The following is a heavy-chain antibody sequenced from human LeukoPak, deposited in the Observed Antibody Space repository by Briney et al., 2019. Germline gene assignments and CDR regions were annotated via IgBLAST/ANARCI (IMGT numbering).Heavy chain of an antibody. CDR1: GFIFNNYG. Sequence: GGSLRRSSAASGFIFNNYGLICGRPAPGEGLEWVSAISNNGGGTNYADFVRGLFTISRDNSKNTLFLQMNSLRAEDTALYYCAKGSSGYFADLWGQGTLVTVSS. V-gene: IGHV3-23*01. CDR3: AKGSSGYFADL. CDR2: ISNNGGGT. D-gene: IGHD3-22*01. J-gene: IGHJ5*02.